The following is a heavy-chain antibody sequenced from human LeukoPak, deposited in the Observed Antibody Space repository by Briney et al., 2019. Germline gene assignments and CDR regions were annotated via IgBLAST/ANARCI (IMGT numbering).Heavy chain of an antibody. CDR3: ARRPVMPPAAIRGGNWFDP. Sequence: PSETLSLTCTVSGGSISSYYWSWIRQPPGKGLEWIGYIYYSGSTNYNPSLKSRVTISVDTSKNQFSLKLSSVTAADTAVYYCARRPVMPPAAIRGGNWFDPWGQGTLVTVSS. J-gene: IGHJ5*02. CDR2: IYYSGST. CDR1: GGSISSYY. V-gene: IGHV4-59*12. D-gene: IGHD2-2*02.